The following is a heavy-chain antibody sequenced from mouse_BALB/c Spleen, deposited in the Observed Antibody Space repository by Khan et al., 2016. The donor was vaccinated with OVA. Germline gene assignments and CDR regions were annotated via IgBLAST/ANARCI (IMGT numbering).Heavy chain of an antibody. V-gene: IGHV1-9*01. Sequence: QVQLQQPGAELMKPGASVKISCKATGYTFSSYWIEWVKQRPGHGLEWIGEILPGSGSTNYNEKFKGKATFTADTSSNTAYMQLNSLTSEDSAVSSCTRCGNYSDYFDYWGQGTTLTVSS. J-gene: IGHJ2*01. CDR2: ILPGSGST. D-gene: IGHD2-1*01. CDR3: TRCGNYSDYFDY. CDR1: GYTFSSYW.